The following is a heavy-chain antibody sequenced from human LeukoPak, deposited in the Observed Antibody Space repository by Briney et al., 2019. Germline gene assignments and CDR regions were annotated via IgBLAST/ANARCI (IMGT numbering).Heavy chain of an antibody. V-gene: IGHV3-33*01. J-gene: IGHJ4*02. D-gene: IGHD5-24*01. Sequence: GRSLRLSCAASGFTFSSYGMHWVRQAPGKGLEWVAVIWYDGSNKYYADSVKGRFTISRDNSKNTLYLQMNSLRAEGTAVYYCARAMAMYYFDYWGQGTLVTVSS. CDR3: ARAMAMYYFDY. CDR2: IWYDGSNK. CDR1: GFTFSSYG.